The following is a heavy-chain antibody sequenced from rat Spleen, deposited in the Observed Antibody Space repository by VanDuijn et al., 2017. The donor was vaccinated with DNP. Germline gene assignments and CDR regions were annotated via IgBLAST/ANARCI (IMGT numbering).Heavy chain of an antibody. J-gene: IGHJ4*01. CDR3: AREGDYYDGYGDALDA. V-gene: IGHV5-31*01. Sequence: EVQLVESGGDLVQPGRSLKLSCVASGFTFNNYWMTWIRQVPGKGLEWVASITSGGGNTYYPDSVKGRFTISRDNAKNTQYLQMNSLRSEDTATYYCAREGDYYDGYGDALDAWGQGTSVTVAS. CDR2: ITSGGGNT. D-gene: IGHD1-12*03. CDR1: GFTFNNYW.